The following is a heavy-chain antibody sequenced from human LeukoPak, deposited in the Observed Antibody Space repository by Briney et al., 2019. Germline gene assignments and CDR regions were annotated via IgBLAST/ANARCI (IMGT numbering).Heavy chain of an antibody. CDR3: ARDLELSAVYYFDS. Sequence: GGSLRLSCEASGFTFSIFPMHWVLQAPGKGLEWVALISSGSEKYYADSVKGRFTISRDNSKNMLYLQMNSLRADDTAVYYCARDLELSAVYYFDSWGQGTLVIVSS. D-gene: IGHD3-3*01. V-gene: IGHV3-30*04. CDR2: ISSGSEK. J-gene: IGHJ4*02. CDR1: GFTFSIFP.